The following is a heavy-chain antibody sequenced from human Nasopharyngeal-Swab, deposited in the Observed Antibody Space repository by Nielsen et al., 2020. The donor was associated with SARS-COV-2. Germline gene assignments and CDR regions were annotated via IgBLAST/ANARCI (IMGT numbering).Heavy chain of an antibody. V-gene: IGHV5-51*01. CDR3: ARTAYSSSWYRLDS. CDR1: GYSFTSYW. J-gene: IGHJ4*02. Sequence: GESLKISCKGSGYSFTSYWIGWVRQMPGKSLEWMGVIYPGDSDTRYSPSFQGQVTISADKSISTAYLQWSSLKASDTAMYYCARTAYSSSWYRLDSWGQGTLVTVSS. CDR2: IYPGDSDT. D-gene: IGHD6-13*01.